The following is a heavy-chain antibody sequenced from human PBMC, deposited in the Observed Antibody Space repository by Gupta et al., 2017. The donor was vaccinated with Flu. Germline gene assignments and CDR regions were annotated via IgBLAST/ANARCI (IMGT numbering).Heavy chain of an antibody. Sequence: VQLLESGGGLVQPGGPLRLSCVVSGLTFTSYGMTWARQAPGKGLEWVSSISGDGDTTHYADSVKGRFIISRDNAKNTLFLQMNRLRAEDSDMYYCVTIAKAGVGRGGQGTMVAVSS. D-gene: IGHD6-19*01. CDR1: GLTFTSYG. CDR3: VTIAKAGVGR. CDR2: ISGDGDTT. J-gene: IGHJ4*02. V-gene: IGHV3-23*01.